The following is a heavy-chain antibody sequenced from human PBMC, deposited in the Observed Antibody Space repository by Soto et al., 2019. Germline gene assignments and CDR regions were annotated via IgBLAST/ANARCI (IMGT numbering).Heavy chain of an antibody. CDR3: AKTYGRISVTGTFDY. D-gene: IGHD6-19*01. J-gene: IGHJ4*02. V-gene: IGHV3-30*18. CDR2: ISYGGSNK. Sequence: GGSLRLSCAASGFTFSTYDMHWVRQAPGKGLEWVAHISYGGSNKYYGDFVRGRFTISRDNSKNTLYLQMNSLRAEDTAVYYCAKTYGRISVTGTFDYWGQGTPVTVSS. CDR1: GFTFSTYD.